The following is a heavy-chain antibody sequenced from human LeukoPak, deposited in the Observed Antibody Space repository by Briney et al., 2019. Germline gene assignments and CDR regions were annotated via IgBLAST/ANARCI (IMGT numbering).Heavy chain of an antibody. Sequence: PSETLSLTCAVYGGSFSGYYWSWIRQPPGKGLEWIGEINHSGSTNYNPSLKSRVTISVDTSKNQFSLKLSSVTAADTAVYYCARGHTRGLGPYYYGSGYRYWGQGTLVTVSP. D-gene: IGHD3-10*01. CDR3: ARGHTRGLGPYYYGSGYRY. CDR2: INHSGST. J-gene: IGHJ4*02. CDR1: GGSFSGYY. V-gene: IGHV4-34*01.